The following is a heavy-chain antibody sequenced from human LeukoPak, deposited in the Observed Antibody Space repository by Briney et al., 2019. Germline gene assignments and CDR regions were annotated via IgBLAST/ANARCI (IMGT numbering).Heavy chain of an antibody. J-gene: IGHJ4*02. V-gene: IGHV3-73*01. CDR1: GFTFSGSA. D-gene: IGHD3-22*01. CDR2: IRSKANSYAT. CDR3: TRHYYDSSGYPVPR. Sequence: GGSLRLSCAASGFTFSGSAMHWVRQASGKGLEWVGRIRSKANSYATAYAASVKGRFTISRDDSKNTAYLQMNSLKTEDTALYYCTRHYYDSSGYPVPRWGQGTLVTVSS.